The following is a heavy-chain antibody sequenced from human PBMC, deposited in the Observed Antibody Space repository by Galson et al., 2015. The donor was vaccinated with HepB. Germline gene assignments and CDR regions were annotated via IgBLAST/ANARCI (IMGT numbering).Heavy chain of an antibody. CDR3: AREYSSTMIVLFDI. CDR1: GGTFSSYT. V-gene: IGHV1-69*04. Sequence: SVKVSCKASGGTFSSYTISWVRQAPGQGLEWMGRIIPILGIANYAQKFQGRVTITADKSTSTAYMELSSLRSEDTAVYYCAREYSSTMIVLFDIWGQGTMVTVSS. J-gene: IGHJ3*02. D-gene: IGHD3-22*01. CDR2: IIPILGIA.